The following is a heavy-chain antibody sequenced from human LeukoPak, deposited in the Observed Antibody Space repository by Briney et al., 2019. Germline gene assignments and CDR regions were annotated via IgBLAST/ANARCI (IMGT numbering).Heavy chain of an antibody. CDR3: ARAPTYDSSGYPDY. V-gene: IGHV3-33*01. J-gene: IGHJ4*02. CDR1: GFTFSSYG. Sequence: GGSLRLSCAASGFTFSSYGMHWVRQAPGKGLEWVAVIWYDGSNKYYADSVKGRFTISRDNSKNTLYLQMNSLRAEDTAMYYCARAPTYDSSGYPDYWGQGTLVTVSS. D-gene: IGHD3-22*01. CDR2: IWYDGSNK.